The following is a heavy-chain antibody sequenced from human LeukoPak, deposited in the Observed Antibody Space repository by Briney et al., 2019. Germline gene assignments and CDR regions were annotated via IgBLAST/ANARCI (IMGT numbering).Heavy chain of an antibody. V-gene: IGHV4-59*08. CDR2: IYYSGST. CDR1: GGSISSYY. J-gene: IGHJ3*02. Sequence: SETLSLTCTVSGGSISSYYWSWIRQPPGKGLEWIGYIYYSGSTNYNPSLKSRVTISVDTSKNQFSLKLSSVTAADTAVYYCARPRYGGNPDDAFDIWGQGTMVTVSS. CDR3: ARPRYGGNPDDAFDI. D-gene: IGHD4-23*01.